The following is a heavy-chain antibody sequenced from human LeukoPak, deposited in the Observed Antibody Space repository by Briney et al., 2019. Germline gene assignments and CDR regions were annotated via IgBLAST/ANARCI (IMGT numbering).Heavy chain of an antibody. J-gene: IGHJ4*02. D-gene: IGHD3-10*01. CDR1: GYTLTSYD. CDR3: ARGIIASPFDY. CDR2: MNPNSGNT. Sequence: GASVKVSCKASGYTLTSYDINWVRQATGQGLEWMGWMNPNSGNTGYAQKSQGRVTMTRNTSISTAYMELSSLRSEDTAVYYCARGIIASPFDYWGQGTLVTVSS. V-gene: IGHV1-8*01.